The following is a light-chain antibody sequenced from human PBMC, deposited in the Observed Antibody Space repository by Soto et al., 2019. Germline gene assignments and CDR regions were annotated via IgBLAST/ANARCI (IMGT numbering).Light chain of an antibody. V-gene: IGLV2-14*01. CDR3: SSYTSNNTRV. J-gene: IGLJ2*01. Sequence: QSALTQPASVSGSPGQSIIISCTGTSSDVGGYNFVSWYQQSPGKAPKLMIYEVSNRPSGVSNRFSGSKSGNTASLTISGLQAEDEADYYCSSYTSNNTRVFGGGTKLTVL. CDR1: SSDVGGYNF. CDR2: EVS.